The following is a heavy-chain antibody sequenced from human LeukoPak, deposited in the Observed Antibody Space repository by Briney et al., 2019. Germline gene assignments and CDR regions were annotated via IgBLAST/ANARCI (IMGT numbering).Heavy chain of an antibody. Sequence: ASVKVSCKASGYTFTSYGISWVRQAPGQGLEWMGWISAYNGNTNYAQKLQGRVTMTTDTSTSTAYMELRSLRSDDTAVYYCARGVRYYDILTGYYYFDYWGQGTLVTVSS. V-gene: IGHV1-18*01. CDR3: ARGVRYYDILTGYYYFDY. J-gene: IGHJ4*02. D-gene: IGHD3-9*01. CDR2: ISAYNGNT. CDR1: GYTFTSYG.